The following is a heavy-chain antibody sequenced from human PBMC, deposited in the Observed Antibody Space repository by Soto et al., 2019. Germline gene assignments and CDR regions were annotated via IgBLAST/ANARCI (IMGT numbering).Heavy chain of an antibody. D-gene: IGHD5-12*01. Sequence: EVQLVESGGGVVQPGGSLRLSCAASGFSFSTWMHWVRQAPGKGLVWLSRINSDGSSITYADSVKGRFTVSRDNAKKTLYLQINSLAVEDTAVYSCTRGASGYGNFDYWGQGVLLTVSS. CDR2: INSDGSSI. CDR3: TRGASGYGNFDY. V-gene: IGHV3-74*01. J-gene: IGHJ4*02. CDR1: GFSFSTW.